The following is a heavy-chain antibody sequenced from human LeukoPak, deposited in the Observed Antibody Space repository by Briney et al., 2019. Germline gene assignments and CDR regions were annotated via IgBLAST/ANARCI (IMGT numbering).Heavy chain of an antibody. CDR1: GFTFSSYW. Sequence: PGGSLRLSCAASGFTFSSYWMSWVRQAPGKGLEWVANIKQDGSERYYVDSVKGRFTISRDNAKNSLYLQMNSLRAEDTAAYYCARAGPGYSSSWYPYYFDYWGQGTLVTVPS. V-gene: IGHV3-7*01. J-gene: IGHJ4*02. CDR3: ARAGPGYSSSWYPYYFDY. CDR2: IKQDGSER. D-gene: IGHD6-13*01.